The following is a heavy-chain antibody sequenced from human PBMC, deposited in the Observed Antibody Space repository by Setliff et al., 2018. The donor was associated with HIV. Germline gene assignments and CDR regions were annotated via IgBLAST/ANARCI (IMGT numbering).Heavy chain of an antibody. CDR3: ARASSRLNCSGGSCYRAPYAFDI. Sequence: PSETLSLTCAVYGGSFSSYYWSWIRQPPGKGLEWIGYIYTSGSTNYNPSLKSRVTISVDTSKNQFALKLSSVTAADTAVYYCARASSRLNCSGGSCYRAPYAFDIWGQGTMVTVSS. J-gene: IGHJ3*02. CDR2: IYTSGST. CDR1: GGSFSSYY. D-gene: IGHD2-15*01. V-gene: IGHV4-4*08.